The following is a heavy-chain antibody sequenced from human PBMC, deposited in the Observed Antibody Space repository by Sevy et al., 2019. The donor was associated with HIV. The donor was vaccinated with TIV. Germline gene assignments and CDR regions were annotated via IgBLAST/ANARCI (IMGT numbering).Heavy chain of an antibody. CDR2: INPNSGGT. CDR3: ARARTHPGQSGYLGSYYFDY. CDR1: GYTFTGYY. V-gene: IGHV1-2*06. D-gene: IGHD3-3*01. J-gene: IGHJ4*02. Sequence: ASVKVSCKASGYTFTGYYMHWVRQAPGQGLEWMGRINPNSGGTNYAQKFQGRVTMTRDTPISTAYMELSRLRSDDTAVYYCARARTHPGQSGYLGSYYFDYWGQGTLVTVSS.